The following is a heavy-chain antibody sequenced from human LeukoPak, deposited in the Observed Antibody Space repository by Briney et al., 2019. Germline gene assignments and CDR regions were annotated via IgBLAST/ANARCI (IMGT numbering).Heavy chain of an antibody. D-gene: IGHD6-19*01. CDR3: ATLPVAGTLDY. V-gene: IGHV3-30*04. Sequence: RSGGSLRLSCAASGFALSSSAMHWVRQAPGKGLEWVAVISYDGSFKYYADSVKGRFTISRDNSKNTLYLQMASLRPEDTAMFYCATLPVAGTLDYWGQGTLVTVSS. J-gene: IGHJ4*02. CDR1: GFALSSSA. CDR2: ISYDGSFK.